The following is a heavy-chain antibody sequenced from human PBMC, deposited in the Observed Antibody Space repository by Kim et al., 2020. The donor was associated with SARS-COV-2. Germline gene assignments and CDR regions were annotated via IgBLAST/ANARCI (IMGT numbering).Heavy chain of an antibody. CDR2: IYRGGAT. CDR1: GFIVGDSF. V-gene: IGHV3-53*01. CDR3: SRELSSGTVHD. D-gene: IGHD6-6*01. Sequence: GGSLRLSCEASGFIVGDSFMDWVRQAPGKGLEWVSVIYRGGATHYADSVKGRFTISRDTSTNTLYLQMHSLRAEDMATYYCSRELSSGTVHDWGQGTLV. J-gene: IGHJ4*02.